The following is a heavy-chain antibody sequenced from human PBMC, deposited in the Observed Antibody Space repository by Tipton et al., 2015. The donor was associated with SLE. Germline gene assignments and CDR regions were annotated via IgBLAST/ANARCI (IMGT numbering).Heavy chain of an antibody. Sequence: LRLSCTVSGGSFSNSDYYWGWIRHPPGKGLEWIGSISYTGSTYHNPSLKSRVTISVDTSNNQFSLKLTSVTAADTAVYSCARHSQGYASGWYWSAFDIWGQGTMVSVSS. CDR2: ISYTGST. CDR1: GGSFSNSDYY. D-gene: IGHD6-19*01. CDR3: ARHSQGYASGWYWSAFDI. J-gene: IGHJ3*02. V-gene: IGHV4-39*01.